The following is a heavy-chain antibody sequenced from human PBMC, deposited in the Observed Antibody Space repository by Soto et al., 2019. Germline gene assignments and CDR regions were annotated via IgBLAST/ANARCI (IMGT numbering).Heavy chain of an antibody. J-gene: IGHJ4*02. V-gene: IGHV4-34*01. CDR3: ARLANFYDYIWGSYRRAYYFDY. CDR1: GGSFSGYY. Sequence: SETLFLTCAVYGGSFSGYYWSWIRQPPGKGLEWIGEINHSGSTNYNPSLKSRVTISVDTSKNQFSLKLSSVTAADTAVYYCARLANFYDYIWGSYRRAYYFDYWGQGTLVTVSS. D-gene: IGHD3-16*02. CDR2: INHSGST.